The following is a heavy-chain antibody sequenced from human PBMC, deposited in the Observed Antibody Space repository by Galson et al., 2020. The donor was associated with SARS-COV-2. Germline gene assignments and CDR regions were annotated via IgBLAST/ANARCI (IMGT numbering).Heavy chain of an antibody. D-gene: IGHD1-26*01. CDR2: IIPILGIA. CDR3: AREVGSYAPINWFDP. V-gene: IGHV1-69*10. CDR1: GGTFSSYA. J-gene: IGHJ5*02. Sequence: SVNVSCKASGGTFSSYAISWVRQAPGQGLEWMGGIIPILGIANYAQKFQGRVTITADKSTSTAYMELSSLRSEDTAVYYCAREVGSYAPINWFDPWGQGTLVTGSS.